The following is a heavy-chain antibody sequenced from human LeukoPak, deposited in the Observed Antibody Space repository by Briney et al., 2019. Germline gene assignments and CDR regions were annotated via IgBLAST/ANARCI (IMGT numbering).Heavy chain of an antibody. CDR2: MSPNSGDT. CDR3: ARGPPNWGYDY. CDR1: GYTFTSYD. D-gene: IGHD7-27*01. J-gene: IGHJ4*02. V-gene: IGHV1-8*01. Sequence: ASVKVSCKASGYTFTSYDFNWVRQATGQRPEWMGWMSPNSGDTGYAQKFQDRVTMTRNTSISTAYMELSSLRSDDTAVYYCARGPPNWGYDYWGQGTLVTVSS.